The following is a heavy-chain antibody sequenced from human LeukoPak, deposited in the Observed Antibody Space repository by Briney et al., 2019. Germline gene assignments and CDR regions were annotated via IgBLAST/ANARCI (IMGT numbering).Heavy chain of an antibody. V-gene: IGHV5-51*01. CDR3: ARQGVYYYDSSGPDY. J-gene: IGHJ4*02. D-gene: IGHD3-22*01. CDR2: IYPGDSDT. CDR1: GYSFTSYW. Sequence: GGSLKISCKGSGYSFTSYWIGWVRQMPGKGLEWMGIIYPGDSDTRYSPSFQGQVTISADKSISTAYLQWSSLKASDTAMYYCARQGVYYYDSSGPDYWGQGTLVTVSS.